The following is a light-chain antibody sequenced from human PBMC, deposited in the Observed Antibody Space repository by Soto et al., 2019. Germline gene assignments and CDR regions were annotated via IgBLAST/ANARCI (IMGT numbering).Light chain of an antibody. J-gene: IGKJ1*01. V-gene: IGKV3-15*01. CDR3: QQYKNWPPIT. Sequence: TVLTQSPGTLSLSPGERATLSCRASQSISSSLAWYQQKPGQAPRLLIYGASTRATGTPARFSGSGSGTEFTLTISSLQSEDFAVYYCQQYKNWPPITFGQGTKVDIK. CDR2: GAS. CDR1: QSISSS.